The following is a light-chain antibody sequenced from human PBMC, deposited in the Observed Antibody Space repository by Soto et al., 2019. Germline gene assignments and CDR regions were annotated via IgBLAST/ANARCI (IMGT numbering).Light chain of an antibody. J-gene: IGKJ1*01. Sequence: DLQMTQSPSSLSASVGDRVTITCRASQSIGSWLAWFQQKPGKAPNVLIYKASSLESGVPSRFSGSGSGTEFTLTISSLQPDDFATDDCQQYNSYSSFGQGTKVDIK. CDR1: QSIGSW. CDR2: KAS. CDR3: QQYNSYSS. V-gene: IGKV1-5*03.